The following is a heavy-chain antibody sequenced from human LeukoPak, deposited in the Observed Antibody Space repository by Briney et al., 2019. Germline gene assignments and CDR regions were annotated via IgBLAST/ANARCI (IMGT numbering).Heavy chain of an antibody. CDR2: IYTSGST. Sequence: SKTLSLTCTVSGCSISSYYWSWIRQPAGKGLEWIGRIYTSGSTNYNPSLKSRVTISVDKSKNQFSLNLRSVTAADTALYYCGRQGYTAAYYFLDYWSQGTLVTVSS. D-gene: IGHD1-26*01. J-gene: IGHJ4*02. V-gene: IGHV4-4*07. CDR1: GCSISSYY. CDR3: GRQGYTAAYYFLDY.